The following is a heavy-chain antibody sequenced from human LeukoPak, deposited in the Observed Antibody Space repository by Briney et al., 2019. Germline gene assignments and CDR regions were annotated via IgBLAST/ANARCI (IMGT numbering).Heavy chain of an antibody. CDR3: ARDFSDEFGDHYWYFDL. V-gene: IGHV4-31*03. CDR1: GGSISSGGYY. J-gene: IGHJ2*01. CDR2: IYYSGST. D-gene: IGHD4-17*01. Sequence: SETLSLTCTVSGGSISSGGYYWSWIRQHPGKGLEWIGYIYYSGSTYYNPSLKSRVTISVDTSKNQFSLKLSSVTAADTAVYYCARDFSDEFGDHYWYFDLWGRGTLVTVSS.